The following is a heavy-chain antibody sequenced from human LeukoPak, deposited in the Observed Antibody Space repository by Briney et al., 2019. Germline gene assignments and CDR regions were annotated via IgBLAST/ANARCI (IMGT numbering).Heavy chain of an antibody. J-gene: IGHJ3*02. CDR2: ISWNSGSI. CDR1: GFTFDDYA. V-gene: IGHV3-9*01. D-gene: IGHD5-12*01. Sequence: SGRSLRLSCAASGFTFDDYAMHWVRQAPGKGLEWVSGISWNSGSIGYADSVKGRFTISRDNAKNSLYLQMNSLRAEDTAVYYCAKDWGNSGYRSDAFDIWGQGTMVTVSS. CDR3: AKDWGNSGYRSDAFDI.